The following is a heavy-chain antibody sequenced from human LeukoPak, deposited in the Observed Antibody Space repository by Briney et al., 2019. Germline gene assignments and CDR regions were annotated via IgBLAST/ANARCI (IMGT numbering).Heavy chain of an antibody. CDR3: AKASEVEYSGTYDY. D-gene: IGHD6-6*01. V-gene: IGHV3-23*01. Sequence: GGSLRLSFAASGFTFITNAMTGVRQAPGKGLEWVSVMSGSGSRTFYADSVKGRFTMSRDNPRDTLYLQINSLRAEDTPVYYCAKASEVEYSGTYDYWGQGTLVTVSS. CDR2: MSGSGSRT. CDR1: GFTFITNA. J-gene: IGHJ4*02.